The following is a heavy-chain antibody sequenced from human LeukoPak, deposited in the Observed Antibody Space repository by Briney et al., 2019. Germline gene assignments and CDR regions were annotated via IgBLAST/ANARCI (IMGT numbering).Heavy chain of an antibody. J-gene: IGHJ4*02. D-gene: IGHD3-16*01. CDR2: ISGSGGST. V-gene: IGHV3-23*01. CDR1: GFTFSSYA. CDR3: AMGGEYYFDY. Sequence: PGGSLRLSCAASGFTFSSYAMSWVRQAPGKGPEWVSAISGSGGSTYYADSVKGRFTISRDNSKNTLYLQMNSLRAEDTAVYYCAMGGEYYFDYWGQGTLVTVSS.